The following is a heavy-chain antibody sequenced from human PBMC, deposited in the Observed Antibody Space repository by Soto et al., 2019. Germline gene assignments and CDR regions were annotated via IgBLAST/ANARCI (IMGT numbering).Heavy chain of an antibody. D-gene: IGHD3-9*01. V-gene: IGHV3-21*01. CDR3: ARIERYFDWQPYYYGMDV. CDR2: ISSSSSYI. CDR1: GFTVSSNY. Sequence: GGSLRLSCAASGFTVSSNYMSWVRQAPGKWLEWVSSISSSSSYIYYADSVKGRFTISRDNAKNSLYLQMNSLRAEDTAVYYCARIERYFDWQPYYYGMDVWGQGTMVTVSS. J-gene: IGHJ6*02.